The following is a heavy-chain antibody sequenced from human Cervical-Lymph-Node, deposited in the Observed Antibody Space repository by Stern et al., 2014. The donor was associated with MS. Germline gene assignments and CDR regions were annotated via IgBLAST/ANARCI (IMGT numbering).Heavy chain of an antibody. J-gene: IGHJ4*02. V-gene: IGHV4-31*03. Sequence: VQLLESGPGLVKPSQTLSLTCTVSGGSISSGGYYWSWIRQHPGKGLEWIGYIHYSGTTYYNPSHKSRLTIAVDTSKNQFSLRLSSVTAADTAVYYCARSPGSDYFDYWGQGTLVTVSS. D-gene: IGHD3-10*01. CDR3: ARSPGSDYFDY. CDR1: GGSISSGGYY. CDR2: IHYSGTT.